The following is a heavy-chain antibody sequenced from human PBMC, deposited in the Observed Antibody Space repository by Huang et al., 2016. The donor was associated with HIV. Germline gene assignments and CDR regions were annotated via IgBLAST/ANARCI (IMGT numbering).Heavy chain of an antibody. V-gene: IGHV3-15*01. CDR3: ITDRLLWFGESDRAY. CDR2: GKTKSDGGTT. Sequence: EVQLVDYGGGLVKPGGSLGLSWPASGFAFSNVWMCWVRQAAGKGLEWVGRGKTKSDGGTTDYDAPLKGRFTISRDDAKKTVYLQMNSLKTEDTAVYYCITDRLLWFGESDRAYWGQGTLVTVSS. D-gene: IGHD3-10*01. J-gene: IGHJ4*02. CDR1: GFAFSNVW.